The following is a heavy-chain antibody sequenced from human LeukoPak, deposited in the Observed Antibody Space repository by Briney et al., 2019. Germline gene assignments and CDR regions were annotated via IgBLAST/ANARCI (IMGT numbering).Heavy chain of an antibody. Sequence: LPGRSLRLSCAASGFTFSNYGMHWVRQAPGKGLEWVAYISYDGGNKFYADSVRDRFTISRDNSKNTLYLQMNSLRIEDTAAYCCAKVFEVRGDRRPNYYRGEGAPVIVSS. CDR1: GFTFSNYG. D-gene: IGHD3-10*01. CDR2: ISYDGGNK. V-gene: IGHV3-30*18. J-gene: IGHJ4*02. CDR3: AKVFEVRGDRRPNYY.